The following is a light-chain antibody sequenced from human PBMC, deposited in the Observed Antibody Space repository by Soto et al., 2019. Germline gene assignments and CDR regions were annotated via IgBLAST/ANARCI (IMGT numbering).Light chain of an antibody. CDR1: TNDIGGYNY. V-gene: IGLV2-14*01. Sequence: QSALTQPASVSGSPGQSITISCSGTTNDIGGYNYVSWYQHHPGKVPKVIIYEVRNRPSGGSNRFSGSKSGNTASLTISGLQAEDEADYYCCSYTISATLVFGGGTTLTVL. J-gene: IGLJ3*02. CDR3: CSYTISATLV. CDR2: EVR.